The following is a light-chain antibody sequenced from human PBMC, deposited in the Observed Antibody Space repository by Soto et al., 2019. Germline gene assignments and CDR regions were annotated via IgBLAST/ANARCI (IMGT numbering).Light chain of an antibody. J-gene: IGLJ1*01. V-gene: IGLV2-14*03. Sequence: QSALTQPASVSGSPGQSITISCTGASSDVGDYDYVSWYQHRPGKAPKLIIYAVSNRPSGVSNRFSGSKSGNTASLTISGLQAEDEADYYCSSYTSSSYDFGTGTKLTVL. CDR3: SSYTSSSYD. CDR1: SSDVGDYDY. CDR2: AVS.